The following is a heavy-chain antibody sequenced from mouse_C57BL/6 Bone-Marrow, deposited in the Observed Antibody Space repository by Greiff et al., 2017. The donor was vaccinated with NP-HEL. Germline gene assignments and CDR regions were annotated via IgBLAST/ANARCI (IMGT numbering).Heavy chain of an antibody. D-gene: IGHD2-3*01. J-gene: IGHJ3*01. V-gene: IGHV1-76*01. Sequence: QVQLQQSGAELVRPGASVKLSCKASGYTFTDYYINWVKQRPGQGLEWIARIYPGSGNTYYNEKFKGKATLTAEKSSSTAYMQLSSLTSEDSAVYFCARGIYDGYLAWFAYWGQGTLVTVSA. CDR1: GYTFTDYY. CDR2: IYPGSGNT. CDR3: ARGIYDGYLAWFAY.